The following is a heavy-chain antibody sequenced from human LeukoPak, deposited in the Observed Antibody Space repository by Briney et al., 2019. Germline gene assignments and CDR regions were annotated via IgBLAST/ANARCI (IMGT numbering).Heavy chain of an antibody. CDR2: IQDTGIT. CDR1: GDSVSSGY. Sequence: SETLSLICNVSGDSVSSGYWSWIRQSPGKGLEWIGFIQDTGITDYNPSLKSRLLISLATSKNQFSLNLRSVAAADTAVYYCAGRGHRYSRDWGQGILVTISS. V-gene: IGHV4-4*09. J-gene: IGHJ1*01. CDR3: AGRGHRYSRD. D-gene: IGHD2-15*01.